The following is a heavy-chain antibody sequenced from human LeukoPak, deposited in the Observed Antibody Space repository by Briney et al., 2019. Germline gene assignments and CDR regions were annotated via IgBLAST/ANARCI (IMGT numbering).Heavy chain of an antibody. CDR2: IYPGDSDT. CDR1: GYSINNYW. D-gene: IGHD3-10*01. CDR3: ARQTYYYGSGSIDY. J-gene: IGHJ4*02. V-gene: IGHV5-51*01. Sequence: GESLKISCKGSGYSINNYWIGWVRQMPGKGLEWMGIIYPGDSDTRYSPSFQGQVTISADKSISTAYLQWSSLKASDTAMYYCARQTYYYGSGSIDYWGQGTLVTVSS.